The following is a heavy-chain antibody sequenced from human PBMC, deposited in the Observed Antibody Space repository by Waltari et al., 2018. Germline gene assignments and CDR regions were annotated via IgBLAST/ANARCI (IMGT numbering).Heavy chain of an antibody. CDR3: AREGQLGKTYYYYYGMDV. D-gene: IGHD7-27*01. Sequence: QVQLVESGGGVVQPGRSLRLSCAASGFTFTTYAINGVRQAPGRGLEWVALISYDGSNKYYADSVKGRFTISRDNSKNTLYLQMISLRADDTAVYYCAREGQLGKTYYYYYGMDVWGQGTTVTVSS. V-gene: IGHV3-30-3*01. CDR1: GFTFTTYA. J-gene: IGHJ6*02. CDR2: ISYDGSNK.